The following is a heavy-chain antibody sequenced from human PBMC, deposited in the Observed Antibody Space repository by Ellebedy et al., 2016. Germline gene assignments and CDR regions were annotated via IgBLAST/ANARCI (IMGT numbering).Heavy chain of an antibody. D-gene: IGHD6-19*01. CDR3: ATCPYSSGCYDAFDI. CDR1: GFTFSSYA. CDR2: ISYSGGST. Sequence: GGSLRLXXAASGFTFSSYAMSWVRQAPGKGLEWVSAISYSGGSTYYADSVKGRFTVSRGNSKNTLFLQMNSLRAEDTAVYYCATCPYSSGCYDAFDIWGQGTMVTVSS. V-gene: IGHV3-23*01. J-gene: IGHJ3*02.